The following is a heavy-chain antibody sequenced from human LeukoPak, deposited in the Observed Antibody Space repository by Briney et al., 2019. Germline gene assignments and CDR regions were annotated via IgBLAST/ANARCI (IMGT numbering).Heavy chain of an antibody. D-gene: IGHD4-17*01. CDR1: GGSISSGGYY. J-gene: IGHJ6*02. Sequence: PSETLSLTCTVSGGSISSGGYYWSWIRRHPGKGLEWIGYIYYSGSTYYNPSLKSRVTISVDTSKNQFSLKLSSVTAADTAVYYCAVMDYGDYGMDVWGQGTTVTVSS. CDR2: IYYSGST. CDR3: AVMDYGDYGMDV. V-gene: IGHV4-31*03.